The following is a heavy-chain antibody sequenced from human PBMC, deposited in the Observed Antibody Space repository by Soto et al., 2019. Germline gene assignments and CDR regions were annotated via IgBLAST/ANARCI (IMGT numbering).Heavy chain of an antibody. CDR3: ARSDSGSYFSDYYYGMDV. V-gene: IGHV1-3*01. D-gene: IGHD1-26*01. Sequence: GASVKVSCKASGYTFTSYAMHWVRQAPGQRLEWMGWINAGNGNTKYSQKFQGRVTITRDTSASTAYMELSSLRSEDTAVYYCARSDSGSYFSDYYYGMDVWGQGTTVTVSS. CDR2: INAGNGNT. CDR1: GYTFTSYA. J-gene: IGHJ6*02.